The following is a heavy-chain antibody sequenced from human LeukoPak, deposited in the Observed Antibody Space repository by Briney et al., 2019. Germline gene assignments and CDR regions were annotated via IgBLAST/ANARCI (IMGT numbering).Heavy chain of an antibody. D-gene: IGHD3-10*01. Sequence: SETLSLTCPVSGGSISSSSDYWGWIRQPPGTGLEWIGSIFYSGSAYYNPSLKCRVTISVDTSKNQFSLKLSSVTAADTAVYYCARHGDRGGGFDYWGQGTLVTVSS. J-gene: IGHJ4*02. CDR1: GGSISSSSDY. CDR2: IFYSGSA. V-gene: IGHV4-39*01. CDR3: ARHGDRGGGFDY.